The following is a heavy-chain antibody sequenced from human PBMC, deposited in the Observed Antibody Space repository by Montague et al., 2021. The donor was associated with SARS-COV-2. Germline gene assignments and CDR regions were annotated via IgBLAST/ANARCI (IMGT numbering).Heavy chain of an antibody. CDR1: GFTFNSYW. CDR2: INSDGTTT. Sequence: LRLSCAASGFTFNSYWMHWVRQAPGKGLVWVSRINSDGTTTTYADSVKGRFTTSRDNAKDTLYLQVNSLRAEDTALYFCARGGPLSYYYYGMDVWGQGTTVTVSS. V-gene: IGHV3-74*01. CDR3: ARGGPLSYYYYGMDV. D-gene: IGHD1-14*01. J-gene: IGHJ6*02.